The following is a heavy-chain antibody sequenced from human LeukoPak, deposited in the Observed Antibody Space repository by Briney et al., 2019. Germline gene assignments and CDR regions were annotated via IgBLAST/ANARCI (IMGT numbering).Heavy chain of an antibody. D-gene: IGHD6-13*01. CDR3: GRETIAATGTAVFFDY. J-gene: IGHJ4*02. CDR1: GASVSSSGYY. Sequence: SETLSLTCTVSGASVSSSGYYWTWIRQPPGKGLEWIGYVYHSGSTTYNPSLTSRVTISVDTSKNQFSLKLTSVTAADTAVYHCGRETIAATGTAVFFDYWGQGTLVTVSS. V-gene: IGHV4-61*08. CDR2: VYHSGST.